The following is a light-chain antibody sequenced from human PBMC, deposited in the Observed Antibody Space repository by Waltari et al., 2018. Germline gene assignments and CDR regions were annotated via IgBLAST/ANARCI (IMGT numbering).Light chain of an antibody. Sequence: DIVMTQSPDSLVVSLGERATINCKSSRNLLYSPNNKDFLAWYQQKPGQPPKLLIYWASTRESGVPDRFTGSGSGTDFSLTISSLQAEDVAVYYCQQYDDTPYTFGQGTKLEIK. J-gene: IGKJ2*01. CDR3: QQYDDTPYT. CDR2: WAS. CDR1: RNLLYSPNNKDF. V-gene: IGKV4-1*01.